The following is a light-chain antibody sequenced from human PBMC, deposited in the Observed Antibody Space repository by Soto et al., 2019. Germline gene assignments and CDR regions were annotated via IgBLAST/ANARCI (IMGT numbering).Light chain of an antibody. CDR3: QQVDSFTRT. V-gene: IGKV1-9*01. CDR2: ASS. J-gene: IGKJ1*01. Sequence: IPLTQSPSSLSASVGERGTVTCRASQDIGTYLVWYQQKTGKAPTLXIYASSTLQTGVPSRFSGSGAGTDFSLTISSLHPEDVATYYCQQVDSFTRTFGQGTKVDTK. CDR1: QDIGTY.